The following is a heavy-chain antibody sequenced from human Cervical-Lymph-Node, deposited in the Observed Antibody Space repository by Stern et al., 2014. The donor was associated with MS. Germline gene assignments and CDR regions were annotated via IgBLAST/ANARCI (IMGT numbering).Heavy chain of an antibody. D-gene: IGHD3-10*01. Sequence: QVQLVESGGGVVQPGRSLRLPCIASGFTFSDYGMHWVPQAPGKGLEWVAALWYDGSKKYYAASVKGRFTISRDNSKNTLYLEMKSLRAEDTAIYYCARDEGFADLTHYRYYGVDVWGQGTTVIVSS. J-gene: IGHJ6*02. V-gene: IGHV3-33*01. CDR3: ARDEGFADLTHYRYYGVDV. CDR1: GFTFSDYG. CDR2: LWYDGSKK.